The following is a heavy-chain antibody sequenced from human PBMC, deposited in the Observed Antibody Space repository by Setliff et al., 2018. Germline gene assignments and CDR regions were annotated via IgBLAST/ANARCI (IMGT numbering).Heavy chain of an antibody. V-gene: IGHV1-18*04. Sequence: GASVKVSCKASGYTFTNSIMNWVRQAPGQGLEWMGWISAYNGNTYHAQKFQDRLSVTTDTSTSTAYMELRSLRADDTAVYYCERLVRHCTRISCQRTSEADLWGQGTQVTVSS. CDR3: ERLVRHCTRISCQRTSEADL. CDR1: GYTFTNSI. J-gene: IGHJ5*02. CDR2: ISAYNGNT. D-gene: IGHD2-15*01.